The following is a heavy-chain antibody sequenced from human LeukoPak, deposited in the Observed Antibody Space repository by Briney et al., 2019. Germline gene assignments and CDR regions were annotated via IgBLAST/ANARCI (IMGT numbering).Heavy chain of an antibody. Sequence: PGGSLRLSCAASGFHFSSFWMTWARQTPGKGLEWVANLNQDGSDKKYGDSVKGRFTISRDNSKNTLYLQMNSLRAEDTAVYYCAKDLNYGSGSSPIGYWGQGTLVTVSS. CDR3: AKDLNYGSGSSPIGY. J-gene: IGHJ4*02. CDR2: LNQDGSDK. V-gene: IGHV3-7*03. D-gene: IGHD3-10*01. CDR1: GFHFSSFW.